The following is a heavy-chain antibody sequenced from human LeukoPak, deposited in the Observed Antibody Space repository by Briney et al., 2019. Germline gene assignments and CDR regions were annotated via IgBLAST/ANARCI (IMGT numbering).Heavy chain of an antibody. Sequence: ASVKVSCKASGYTFTSYYMHWVRQAPGQGLEWMGIINPSGGSTSYAQKFQGRVTMTRDTSTSTVYMELSSLRSEDTAVYYCARDPIRKGYCSSTSCFQAAFDIWGQGTMVTVSS. J-gene: IGHJ3*02. CDR3: ARDPIRKGYCSSTSCFQAAFDI. CDR2: INPSGGST. D-gene: IGHD2-2*01. CDR1: GYTFTSYY. V-gene: IGHV1-46*01.